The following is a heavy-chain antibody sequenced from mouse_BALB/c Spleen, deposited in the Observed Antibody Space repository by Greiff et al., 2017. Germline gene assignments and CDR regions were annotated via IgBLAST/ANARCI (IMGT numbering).Heavy chain of an antibody. CDR2: ISSGGSYT. J-gene: IGHJ4*01. Sequence: DVKLVESGGGLVKPGGSLKLSCAASGFTFSSYAMSWVRQSPEKRLEWVAEISSGGSYTYYPDTVTGRFTISRDNAKNTLYLEMSSLRSEDTAMYYCARNWDNAMDYWGQGTSVTVSS. D-gene: IGHD4-1*01. V-gene: IGHV5-9-4*01. CDR3: ARNWDNAMDY. CDR1: GFTFSSYA.